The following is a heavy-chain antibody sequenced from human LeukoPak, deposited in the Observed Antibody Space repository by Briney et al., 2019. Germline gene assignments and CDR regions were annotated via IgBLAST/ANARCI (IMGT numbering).Heavy chain of an antibody. D-gene: IGHD3-3*01. CDR2: IHYSGSS. Sequence: PSETLSLTCTVSGGSITSKNYYWGWIRQSPGKGLEWIGSIHYSGSSYYNPSLKSRVFISVDTSKSQFFLRVSSVTVADTAIYYCATQQGYYDFETATAFPPYYFDSWGQGTLVTSSS. CDR3: ATQQGYYDFETATAFPPYYFDS. V-gene: IGHV4-39*01. CDR1: GGSITSKNYY. J-gene: IGHJ4*02.